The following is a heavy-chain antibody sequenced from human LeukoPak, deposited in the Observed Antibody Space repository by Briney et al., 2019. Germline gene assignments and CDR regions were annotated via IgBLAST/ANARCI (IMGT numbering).Heavy chain of an antibody. CDR3: AGSSGWLFDY. J-gene: IGHJ4*02. CDR1: GFPFSNYW. CDR2: IKEDGSQK. D-gene: IGHD6-19*01. Sequence: GGSLRLSCAGTGFPFSNYWMNWVRQAPGKGLEWVANIKEDGSQKYYVDSVKGRFTISRDNAKNSVYLQMSSLRAEDTAVYYCAGSSGWLFDYWGQGTLVAVSS. V-gene: IGHV3-7*01.